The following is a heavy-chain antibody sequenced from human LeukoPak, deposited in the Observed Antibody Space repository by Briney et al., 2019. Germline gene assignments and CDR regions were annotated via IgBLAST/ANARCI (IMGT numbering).Heavy chain of an antibody. CDR1: GFTFSSYW. CDR3: AKDILQARYCSGGSCYLFDY. V-gene: IGHV3-74*01. D-gene: IGHD2-15*01. J-gene: IGHJ4*02. CDR2: INSDGSST. Sequence: GGSLRLSCAASGFTFSSYWMHWVRQAPGKGLVWVSRINSDGSSTSYADSVEGRFTISRDNAKNTLYLQMNSLRAEDTAVYYCAKDILQARYCSGGSCYLFDYWGQGTLVTVSS.